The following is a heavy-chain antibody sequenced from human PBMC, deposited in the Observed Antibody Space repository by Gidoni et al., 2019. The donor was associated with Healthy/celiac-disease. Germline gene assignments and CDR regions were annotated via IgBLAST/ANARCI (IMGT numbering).Heavy chain of an antibody. CDR2: INHSGST. Sequence: QVQLQQWGAGLLKPSETLSLTCAVYGGSFSGYYWSWIRQPPGKRLEWIGEINHSGSTNYNPSLKSRVTISVDTSKNQFSLKLSSVTAADTAVYYCARVITMVRGVADYWGQGTLVTVSS. V-gene: IGHV4-34*01. CDR3: ARVITMVRGVADY. J-gene: IGHJ4*02. D-gene: IGHD3-10*01. CDR1: GGSFSGYY.